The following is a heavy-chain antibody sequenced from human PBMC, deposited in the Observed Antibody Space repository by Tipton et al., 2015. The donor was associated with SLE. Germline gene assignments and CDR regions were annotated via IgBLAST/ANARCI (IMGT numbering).Heavy chain of an antibody. CDR3: ARSVGYGGTFGTYWFGP. CDR1: GGSFSGYY. J-gene: IGHJ5*02. CDR2: INHSGST. V-gene: IGHV4-34*01. Sequence: TLSLTCAVYGGSFSGYYCSWIRQPPGKGLEWIGEINHSGSTNYNPFLKSRVTISVDTSKNHFSLQLTSVTAADTAVYFCARSVGYGGTFGTYWFGPWGLGTLVTVSS. D-gene: IGHD2-15*01.